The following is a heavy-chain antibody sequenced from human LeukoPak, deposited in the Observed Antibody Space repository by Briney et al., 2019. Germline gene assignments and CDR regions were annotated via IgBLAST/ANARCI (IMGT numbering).Heavy chain of an antibody. CDR2: INPSGGTT. V-gene: IGHV1-46*01. J-gene: IGHJ4*02. CDR1: GYTFTSYY. Sequence: ASVKVSCKASGYTFTSYYMHWVRQAPGQGLEWMGIINPSGGTTTYAQKFQGRVTMTRDTSTSTVYMELSNLGSEDTAVYYCARDVGAIVRFDYWGQGTLVTVSS. CDR3: ARDVGAIVRFDY. D-gene: IGHD1-26*01.